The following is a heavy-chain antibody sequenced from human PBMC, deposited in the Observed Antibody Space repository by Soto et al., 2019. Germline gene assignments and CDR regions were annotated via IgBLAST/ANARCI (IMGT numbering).Heavy chain of an antibody. CDR2: INNDGSST. D-gene: IGHD1-1*01. V-gene: IGHV3-74*01. Sequence: GGSLRLSCTATGLTFRGYWLHWVRQVSGKGPVWVSRINNDGSSTTYADSVKGRFAISRDNAKNTLYLQINSLRAEDTAVYYCARGGTYNWDAFGICGQGTMVTVSS. J-gene: IGHJ3*02. CDR1: GLTFRGYW. CDR3: ARGGTYNWDAFGI.